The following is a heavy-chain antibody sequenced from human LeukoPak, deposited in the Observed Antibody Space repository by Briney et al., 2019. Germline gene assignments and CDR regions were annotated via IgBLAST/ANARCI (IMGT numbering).Heavy chain of an antibody. D-gene: IGHD3-3*01. CDR1: GFTFSSYS. CDR3: ARVDWYYDFWSGYYGGYYFDY. Sequence: GGSLRLSCAASGFTFSSYSMNWVRQAPGKGLEWVSSISSSSSYIYYADSVKGRFTISRDKAKNSLYLQMNSLRAEDTAVYYCARVDWYYDFWSGYYGGYYFDYWGQGTLVTVSS. V-gene: IGHV3-21*01. CDR2: ISSSSSYI. J-gene: IGHJ4*02.